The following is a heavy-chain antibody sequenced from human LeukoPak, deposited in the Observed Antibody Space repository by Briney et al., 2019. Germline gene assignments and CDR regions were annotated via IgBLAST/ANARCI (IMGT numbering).Heavy chain of an antibody. D-gene: IGHD6-13*01. V-gene: IGHV4-34*01. CDR2: INHSGST. CDR1: GGSFSGYY. J-gene: IGHJ4*02. Sequence: SETLSLTCAVYGGSFSGYYWSWIRQPPGKGLEWIGEINHSGSTNYNPSLKSRVTISVDTSKNQFSLKLSSVTAADTAVYYCARGPDGSSWYGGLLYFDYWGQGTLVTVSS. CDR3: ARGPDGSSWYGGLLYFDY.